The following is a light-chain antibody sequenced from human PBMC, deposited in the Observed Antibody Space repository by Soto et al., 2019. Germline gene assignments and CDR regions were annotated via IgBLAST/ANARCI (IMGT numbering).Light chain of an antibody. Sequence: EIVMTQTPLSLSVTPGQPASISCKSSQSLLDSDGKTFLYWYVHKPGHPPQLLIYEVSSRFAGVPDRFSGSGSETDFTLEISRVEADDVAMYYCMQSLQLPLTFGGGTRVDIK. V-gene: IGKV2D-29*01. CDR3: MQSLQLPLT. CDR1: QSLLDSDGKTF. CDR2: EVS. J-gene: IGKJ4*01.